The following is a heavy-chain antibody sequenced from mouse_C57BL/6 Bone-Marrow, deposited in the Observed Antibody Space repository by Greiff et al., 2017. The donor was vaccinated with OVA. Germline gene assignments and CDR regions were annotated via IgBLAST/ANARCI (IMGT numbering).Heavy chain of an antibody. CDR2: IDPSDSYT. J-gene: IGHJ2*01. D-gene: IGHD4-1*01. Sequence: VQLQQPGAELVKPGASVKLSCKASGYTFTSYWMQWVKQRPGPGLEWIGEIDPSDSYTNYNQKFKGKATLTVDTSSSTAYMQLSSLTSEDSAVYYCAIKELGRGPYYFDYWGQGTTLTVSS. CDR3: AIKELGRGPYYFDY. CDR1: GYTFTSYW. V-gene: IGHV1-50*01.